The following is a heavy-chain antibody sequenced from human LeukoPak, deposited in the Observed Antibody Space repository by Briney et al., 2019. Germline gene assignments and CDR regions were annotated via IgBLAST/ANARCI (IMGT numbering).Heavy chain of an antibody. Sequence: KPSETLSLTCTVSGGSISSYYWSWIRQPPGKGLEWIGHIYYSGSTNYNPSLKSRVTISVDTSKNQFSLKLSSVTAADTAVYYCARAKYDILTGPDAFDIWGQGTMVTVSS. V-gene: IGHV4-59*01. D-gene: IGHD3-9*01. CDR1: GGSISSYY. CDR3: ARAKYDILTGPDAFDI. J-gene: IGHJ3*02. CDR2: IYYSGST.